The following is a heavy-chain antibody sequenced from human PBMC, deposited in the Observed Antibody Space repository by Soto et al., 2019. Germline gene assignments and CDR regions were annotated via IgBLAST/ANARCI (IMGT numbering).Heavy chain of an antibody. CDR3: TTFNYDFWSGYPGDY. CDR2: IKSKTDGGTT. J-gene: IGHJ4*02. D-gene: IGHD3-3*01. Sequence: PGGSLRLSCAASGFTFSNAWMSWVRQAPGKGLEWVGRIKSKTDGGTTDYAAPVKGRFTISRDDSKNTLYLQMNSLKTEDTAVYYCTTFNYDFWSGYPGDYWGQGTLVTVSS. V-gene: IGHV3-15*01. CDR1: GFTFSNAW.